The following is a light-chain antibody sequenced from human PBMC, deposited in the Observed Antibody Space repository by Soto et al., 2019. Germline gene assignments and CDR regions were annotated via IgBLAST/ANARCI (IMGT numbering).Light chain of an antibody. CDR3: QERSSLLLT. V-gene: IGKV3D-20*02. J-gene: IGKJ4*02. CDR1: QRLSASY. Sequence: ELILTQTPCALSWSPRQRATLXCSPSQRLSASYLAWYQQKPGQAPRLLIYGASSRATGIPDRFSGSGSGTDFTLTISSLEPEDFAVYFCQERSSLLLTFGGGTKVDIK. CDR2: GAS.